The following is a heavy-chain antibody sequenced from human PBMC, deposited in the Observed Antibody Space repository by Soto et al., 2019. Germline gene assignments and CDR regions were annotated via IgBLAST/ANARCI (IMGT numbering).Heavy chain of an antibody. J-gene: IGHJ4*02. D-gene: IGHD6-19*01. Sequence: QLQLQESGPGLVKPSETLSLTCTVSGGSISSSSYYWGWIRQPPGKGLEWLGSIYYRGRTYYNPSFKIPVTISVDTSKNQFSLKLSPVTAAVRAVYYCARHQLSGWRYFVYWGQGTLVTVSS. CDR1: GGSISSSSYY. V-gene: IGHV4-39*01. CDR2: IYYRGRT. CDR3: ARHQLSGWRYFVY.